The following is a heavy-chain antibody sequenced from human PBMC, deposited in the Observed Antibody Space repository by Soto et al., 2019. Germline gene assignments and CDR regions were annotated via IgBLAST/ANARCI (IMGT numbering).Heavy chain of an antibody. V-gene: IGHV4-31*03. J-gene: IGHJ4*02. CDR3: ARDAPGVAPY. D-gene: IGHD2-15*01. Sequence: QVQLQESGPGLVRPSQTLSLICTVSGGSINSGDSYWNWIRQHPEKGLEWIGYINYRGSTFYNPSLKSRIIISVDTSKNQFSLKLSSATAADTAVYYCARDAPGVAPYWGQGTLVTVSS. CDR2: INYRGST. CDR1: GGSINSGDSY.